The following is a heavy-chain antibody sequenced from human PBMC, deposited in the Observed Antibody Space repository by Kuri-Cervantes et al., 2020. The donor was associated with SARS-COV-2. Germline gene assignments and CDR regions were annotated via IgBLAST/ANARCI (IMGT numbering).Heavy chain of an antibody. D-gene: IGHD2-2*01. V-gene: IGHV3-30-3*01. J-gene: IGHJ4*02. CDR3: ARDNIVVVPAADKSDFDY. CDR2: ISYDGSNK. CDR1: GFTFSSYA. Sequence: GESLKISCAASGFTFSSYAMHWVRQAPGKGLEWVAVISYDGSNKYYADSVKGRFTISRDNAKNSLYLQMNSLRAEDTAVYYCARDNIVVVPAADKSDFDYWGQGTLVTVSS.